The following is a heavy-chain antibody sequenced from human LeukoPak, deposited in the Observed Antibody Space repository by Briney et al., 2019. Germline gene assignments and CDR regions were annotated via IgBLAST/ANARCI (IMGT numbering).Heavy chain of an antibody. Sequence: SETLSLTCTVSGASISRYYWSWVRQPPGKGLEWIGYIYYSGSNNYGPSLKSRVAMSLDTSMSQFSLRLRSVTAADTAIYFCAGGGYCSSSSCFAPLFDWWGQGTLVTVSS. J-gene: IGHJ4*02. D-gene: IGHD2-2*01. V-gene: IGHV4-59*01. CDR3: AGGGYCSSSSCFAPLFDW. CDR1: GASISRYY. CDR2: IYYSGSN.